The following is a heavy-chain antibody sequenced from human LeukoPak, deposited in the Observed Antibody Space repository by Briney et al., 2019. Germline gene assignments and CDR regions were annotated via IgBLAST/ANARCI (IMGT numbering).Heavy chain of an antibody. CDR1: GDSISSYY. D-gene: IGHD3-10*01. CDR2: IYYSGST. Sequence: AETLSLTCTVSGDSISSYYWSWIGQPPGKGLEWFGYIYYSGSTNYNPSLKSRVTISVDTSKNQFSLKLSSVTAADTAVYYCARRGVIMGFDYWGQGTLVTVSS. V-gene: IGHV4-59*01. CDR3: ARRGVIMGFDY. J-gene: IGHJ4*02.